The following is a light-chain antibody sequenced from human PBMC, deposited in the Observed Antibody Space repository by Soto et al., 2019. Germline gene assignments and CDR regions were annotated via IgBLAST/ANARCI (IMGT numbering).Light chain of an antibody. CDR2: AAS. CDR1: QTISSY. CDR3: QQSYNTPYT. J-gene: IGKJ2*01. Sequence: DIQMTQSPSSLSASVGDRVTITCRASQTISSYLNWYQQKPGKAPNLLIFAASNLQSGVPSRFSGSGSGTGFTLTITSLQPEDVATYYCQQSYNTPYTFGQGTKLEIK. V-gene: IGKV1-39*01.